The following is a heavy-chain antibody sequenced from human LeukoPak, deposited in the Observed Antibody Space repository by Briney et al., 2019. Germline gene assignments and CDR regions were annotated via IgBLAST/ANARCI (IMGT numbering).Heavy chain of an antibody. CDR1: GFTFRNYG. V-gene: IGHV3-30*02. J-gene: IGHJ4*02. CDR2: IRYDGSNK. Sequence: GGSLRLSCAASGFTFRNYGMHWVRQAPGKGLEWVTFIRYDGSNKYYADSVKGRFTISRDNSKNTLYLQMNSLRAEDTAVYYCAKRDRMYTSGSYYFDYWGQGTLVTVSS. D-gene: IGHD6-19*01. CDR3: AKRDRMYTSGSYYFDY.